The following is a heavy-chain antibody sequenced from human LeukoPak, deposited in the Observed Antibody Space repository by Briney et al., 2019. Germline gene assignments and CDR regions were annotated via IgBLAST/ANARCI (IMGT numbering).Heavy chain of an antibody. CDR2: INPNSGGT. V-gene: IGHV1-2*02. Sequence: ASVKVSRKASGYTFTGYYMHWVRQAPGQGLEWMGWINPNSGGTNYAQKFQGRVTMTRDTSISTAYMELSRLRSDDTAVYYCARISTRGRGFDYWGQGTLVTVSS. J-gene: IGHJ4*02. CDR3: ARISTRGRGFDY. CDR1: GYTFTGYY. D-gene: IGHD2-2*01.